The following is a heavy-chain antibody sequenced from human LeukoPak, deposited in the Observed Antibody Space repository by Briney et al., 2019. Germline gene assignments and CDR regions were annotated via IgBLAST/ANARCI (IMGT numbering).Heavy chain of an antibody. D-gene: IGHD3-3*01. V-gene: IGHV4-39*07. CDR2: IYYSGST. CDR1: GGSISSSSYY. Sequence: SETLSLTCTVSGGSISSSSYYWGWIRQPPGKGLEWIGSIYYSGSTYYNPSLKSRVTISVDTSKNQFSLKLSSVTAADTAVYYCAARFLEWLEFDYWGQGTLVTVSS. J-gene: IGHJ4*02. CDR3: AARFLEWLEFDY.